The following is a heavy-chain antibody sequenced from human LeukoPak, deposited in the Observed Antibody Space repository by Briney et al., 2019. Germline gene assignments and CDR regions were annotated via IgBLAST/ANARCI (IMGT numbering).Heavy chain of an antibody. J-gene: IGHJ4*02. V-gene: IGHV3-21*01. CDR3: AIIPDYYDSSGYFDY. Sequence: GGSLRLSCAASGFTFSSYSMNWVRQAPGKGLEWVSSISSSSSYIYYADSVKGRFTISRDNAKNSLYLQMNSLRAEDTAMYYCAIIPDYYDSSGYFDYWGQGTLVTVSS. D-gene: IGHD3-22*01. CDR1: GFTFSSYS. CDR2: ISSSSSYI.